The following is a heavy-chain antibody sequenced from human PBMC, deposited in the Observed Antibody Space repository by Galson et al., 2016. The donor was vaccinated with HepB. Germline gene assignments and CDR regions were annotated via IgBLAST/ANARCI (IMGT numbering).Heavy chain of an antibody. CDR3: ARMGSGNYLFDY. V-gene: IGHV2-70*04. CDR2: IDWDDDK. CDR1: GFSLTTPGVG. D-gene: IGHD1-26*01. J-gene: IGHJ4*02. Sequence: PALVKPTQTLTLTCTFSGFSLTTPGVGVGWIRQPPGKALEWLARIDWDDDKFYSTSLKTRLSISKDTSKNQVVLTMTNMDPVDTATYFCARMGSGNYLFDYWGQGILVTVSS.